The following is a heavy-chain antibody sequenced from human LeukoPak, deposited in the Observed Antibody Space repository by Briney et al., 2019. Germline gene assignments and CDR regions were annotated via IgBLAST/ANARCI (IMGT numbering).Heavy chain of an antibody. Sequence: SETLSLTCAVYGGSFSGYYWSWIRQPPGKGLEWIGEINHSGSTNYNPSLKSRVTISVDTSKNQFSLKLSSVTAADTAAYYCARGQDIVVVPAAASGSYFDYWGQGTLVTVSS. J-gene: IGHJ4*02. CDR1: GGSFSGYY. V-gene: IGHV4-34*01. D-gene: IGHD2-2*01. CDR2: INHSGST. CDR3: ARGQDIVVVPAAASGSYFDY.